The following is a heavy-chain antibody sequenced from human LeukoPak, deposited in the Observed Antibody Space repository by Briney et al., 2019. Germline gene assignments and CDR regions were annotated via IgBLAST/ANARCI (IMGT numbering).Heavy chain of an antibody. CDR3: ARAFSQYDFWSGYYGFDY. V-gene: IGHV3-48*03. CDR1: GFTFSSYE. J-gene: IGHJ4*02. Sequence: GGSLRLSCAASGFTFSSYEMNWVRQAPGKGLGWVSYISSSGSTIYYADSVKGRFTISRDKAKNSLYLQMNSLRAEDTAVYYCARAFSQYDFWSGYYGFDYWGQGTLVTVSS. D-gene: IGHD3-3*01. CDR2: ISSSGSTI.